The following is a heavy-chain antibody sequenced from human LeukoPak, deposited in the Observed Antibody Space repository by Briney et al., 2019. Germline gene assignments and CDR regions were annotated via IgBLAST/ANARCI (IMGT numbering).Heavy chain of an antibody. V-gene: IGHV4-30-4*01. Sequence: PSQTLSLTCTVSGGSISSGDYYWSWIRQPPGKGLEWIGYIYYSGSTYYNPSRKSRLTISVDTSKTQFSLKMSSVTAADTAVYYCARKAYYYDSSGYYHDYWGQGTLVTVSS. CDR2: IYYSGST. CDR1: GGSISSGDYY. J-gene: IGHJ4*02. CDR3: ARKAYYYDSSGYYHDY. D-gene: IGHD3-22*01.